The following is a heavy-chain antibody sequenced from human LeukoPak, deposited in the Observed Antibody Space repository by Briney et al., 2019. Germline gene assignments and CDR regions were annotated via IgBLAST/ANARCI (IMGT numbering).Heavy chain of an antibody. V-gene: IGHV3-23*01. Sequence: PGGSLRLSCAGSGFSFSSYGMHWVRQAPGKGLEWVSAISGSGGSTYYADSVKGRFTISRDNSKNTLYLQMNSLRAEDTAVYYCAKSDYYDSRRYFDYWGQGTLVTVSS. J-gene: IGHJ4*02. CDR3: AKSDYYDSRRYFDY. D-gene: IGHD3-22*01. CDR2: ISGSGGST. CDR1: GFSFSSYG.